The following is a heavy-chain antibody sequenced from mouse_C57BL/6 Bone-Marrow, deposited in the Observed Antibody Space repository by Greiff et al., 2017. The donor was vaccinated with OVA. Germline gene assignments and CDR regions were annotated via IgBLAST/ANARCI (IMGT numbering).Heavy chain of an antibody. J-gene: IGHJ2*01. CDR1: GNTFTSYW. V-gene: IGHV1-64*01. D-gene: IGHD3-1*01. Sequence: QVQLKQPGAELVKPGASVKLSCKASGNTFTSYWMHWVKQRPGQGLEWIGMIHPNSGSTNYNEKFKSKATLTVDKSSSTAYMQLSSLTSEDSAVYYCGLHSAFDYWGQGTTLTVSS. CDR3: GLHSAFDY. CDR2: IHPNSGST.